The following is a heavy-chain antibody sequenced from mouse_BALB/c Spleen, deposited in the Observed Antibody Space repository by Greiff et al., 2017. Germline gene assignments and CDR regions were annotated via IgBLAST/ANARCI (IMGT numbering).Heavy chain of an antibody. D-gene: IGHD2-1*01. CDR2: INPSTGYT. J-gene: IGHJ4*01. CDR1: GYTFTSYW. Sequence: VQLQQSGAELAKPGASVKMSCKASGYTFTSYWMHWVKQRPGQGLEWIGYINPSTGYTEYNQKFKDKATLTADKSSSTAYMQLSSLTSEDSAVYYCARRGGNYEGYAMDYWGQGTSVTVSA. CDR3: ARRGGNYEGYAMDY. V-gene: IGHV1-7*01.